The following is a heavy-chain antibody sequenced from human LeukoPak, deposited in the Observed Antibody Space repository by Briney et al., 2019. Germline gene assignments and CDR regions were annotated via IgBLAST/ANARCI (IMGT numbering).Heavy chain of an antibody. CDR2: IRSKAYGGTT. D-gene: IGHD5-24*01. CDR3: TRDWGWMAGYMDV. CDR1: GFTFGDYA. J-gene: IGHJ6*03. V-gene: IGHV3-49*03. Sequence: GGSLRLSCTASGFTFGDYAMSWFRQAPGKGLEWVGFIRSKAYGGTTEYAASVKGRFTISRDDSKSIAYLQMNSLKTEDTAVYYCTRDWGWMAGYMDVWGKGTTVTVSS.